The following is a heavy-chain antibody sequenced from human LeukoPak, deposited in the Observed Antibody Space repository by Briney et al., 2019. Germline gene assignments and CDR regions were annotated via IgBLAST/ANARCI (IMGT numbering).Heavy chain of an antibody. J-gene: IGHJ6*02. CDR1: GASITSDY. CDR2: IYASGEI. Sequence: SETLSLTCTVSGASITSDYWSWIRQPAGKALEWIGRIYASGEINYNPSLKSRVTMSVDTSKNHFSLRLSSVTAADTAAYYCAKGRHGEGLDVWGQGTTVTVSS. V-gene: IGHV4-4*07. CDR3: AKGRHGEGLDV.